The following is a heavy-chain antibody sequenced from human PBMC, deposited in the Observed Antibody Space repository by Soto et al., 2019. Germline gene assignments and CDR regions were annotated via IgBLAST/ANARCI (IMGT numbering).Heavy chain of an antibody. CDR1: GFTFSSYA. D-gene: IGHD3-22*01. CDR2: ISGSGGST. J-gene: IGHJ4*02. V-gene: IGHV3-23*01. CDR3: AKDITYYYDSSGYYPDLFDY. Sequence: GGSLRLSCAASGFTFSSYAMSWVRQAPGKGLEWVSAISGSGGSTYYADSVKGRFTISRDNSKNTLYLQMNSLRAEDTAVYYCAKDITYYYDSSGYYPDLFDYWGQGTLVTVSS.